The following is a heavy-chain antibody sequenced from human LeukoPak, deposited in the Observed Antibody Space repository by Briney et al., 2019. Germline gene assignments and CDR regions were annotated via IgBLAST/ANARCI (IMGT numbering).Heavy chain of an antibody. Sequence: GGSLRLSCAASGFTFSSYWMHWVRQAPGKGLVWVSRINSDGSSTSYADSVKGRFTISRDNAKNTLYLQMNSLRAEDTAVYYCAAPASQHWFDPWGQGTLVTVSS. CDR2: INSDGSST. V-gene: IGHV3-74*01. J-gene: IGHJ5*01. CDR3: AAPASQHWFDP. CDR1: GFTFSSYW.